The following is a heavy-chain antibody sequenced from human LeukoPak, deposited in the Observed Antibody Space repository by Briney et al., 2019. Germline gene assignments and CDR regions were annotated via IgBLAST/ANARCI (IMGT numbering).Heavy chain of an antibody. Sequence: SETLSLTCTVSGGSISSYYWSWIRQPPGKGLEWIGYIYYSGSTNYNPSLKSRVTISVDTSKNQFSLKLSSVTAADTAVYYCARDGSSTSPPWYMDVWGKGTTVTVSS. D-gene: IGHD2-2*01. CDR1: GGSISSYY. J-gene: IGHJ6*03. CDR2: IYYSGST. V-gene: IGHV4-59*01. CDR3: ARDGSSTSPPWYMDV.